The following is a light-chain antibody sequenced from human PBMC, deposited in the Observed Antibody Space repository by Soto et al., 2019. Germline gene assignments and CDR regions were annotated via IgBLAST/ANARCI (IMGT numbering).Light chain of an antibody. V-gene: IGKV1-5*01. CDR3: QQYETFSGT. Sequence: DTTITQSPATLSASVGDRDTITCRASQSISSWLAWYQQKPGKAPKLLIYDASSLESGVPSRFSGSGSGTKFTLTIASLQPDDFATYYCQQYETFSGTFGPGTKVDIK. J-gene: IGKJ1*01. CDR2: DAS. CDR1: QSISSW.